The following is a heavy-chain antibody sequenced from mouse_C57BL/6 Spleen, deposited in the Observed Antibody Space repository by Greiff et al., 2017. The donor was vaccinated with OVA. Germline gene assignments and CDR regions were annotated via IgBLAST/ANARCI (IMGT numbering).Heavy chain of an antibody. V-gene: IGHV3-6*01. J-gene: IGHJ2*01. D-gene: IGHD2-5*01. CDR2: ISYDGSN. CDR3: ARENNYSNYGYFDY. CDR1: GYSITSGYY. Sequence: EVKLMESGPGLVKPSQSLSLTCSVTGYSITSGYYWNWIRQFPGNKLEWMGYISYDGSNNYNPSLKNRISITRDTSKNQFFLKLNSVTTEDTATYYCARENNYSNYGYFDYWGQGTTLTVSS.